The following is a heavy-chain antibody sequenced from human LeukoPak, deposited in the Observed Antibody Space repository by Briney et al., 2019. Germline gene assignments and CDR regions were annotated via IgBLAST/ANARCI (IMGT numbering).Heavy chain of an antibody. J-gene: IGHJ4*02. V-gene: IGHV4-59*01. CDR3: ARYTSHWGDFDY. CDR2: IYYSGNT. Sequence: SETLSLTCTVSGGSISSYYWSWIRQPPGKGLEWIGYIYYSGNTNYNPSLKSRVTISVDTSKNQFSLKLSSVTAADTAVYYCARYTSHWGDFDYWGQGTLVTVSS. CDR1: GGSISSYY. D-gene: IGHD6-13*01.